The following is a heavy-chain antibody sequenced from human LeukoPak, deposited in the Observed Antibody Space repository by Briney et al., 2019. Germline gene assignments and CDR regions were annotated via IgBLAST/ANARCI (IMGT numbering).Heavy chain of an antibody. V-gene: IGHV4-61*02. Sequence: PSETLSLTCTVSGGSISSGSYYWSWIRQPAGKGLEWIGRIYISGTSTYNPSLKSRVTISVDTSKNQFSLKLSSVTAADTAVYYCARDPLAVAGIDAFDIWGQGTMVTVSS. D-gene: IGHD6-19*01. CDR3: ARDPLAVAGIDAFDI. CDR1: GGSISSGSYY. CDR2: IYISGTS. J-gene: IGHJ3*02.